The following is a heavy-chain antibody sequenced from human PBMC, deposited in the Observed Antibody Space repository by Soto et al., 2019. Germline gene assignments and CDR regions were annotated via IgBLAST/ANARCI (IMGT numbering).Heavy chain of an antibody. CDR3: ARTRGYSYGYNY. D-gene: IGHD5-18*01. CDR1: GGSFSGYY. V-gene: IGHV4-34*01. CDR2: INHSGST. Sequence: LSLTCAVYGGSFSGYYWSWIRQPPGKGLEWIGEINHSGSTNYNPSLKSRVTISVDTSKNQFSLKLSSVTAADTAVYYCARTRGYSYGYNYWGQGTLVTVSS. J-gene: IGHJ4*02.